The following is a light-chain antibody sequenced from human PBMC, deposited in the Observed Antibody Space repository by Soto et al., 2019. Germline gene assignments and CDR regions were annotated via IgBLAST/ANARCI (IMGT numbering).Light chain of an antibody. CDR1: ESVSSY. J-gene: IGKJ3*01. CDR2: DAS. Sequence: EVVVTHSPATLCLSPVERATLSCRSSESVSSYLAWYQQKPGRAPRLLIYDASNRATGIPARFSGSGSGTDFTPNITSLEPEDFPVYYCKQRRKWILNIGTGSXVDIK. CDR3: KQRRKWILN. V-gene: IGKV3-11*01.